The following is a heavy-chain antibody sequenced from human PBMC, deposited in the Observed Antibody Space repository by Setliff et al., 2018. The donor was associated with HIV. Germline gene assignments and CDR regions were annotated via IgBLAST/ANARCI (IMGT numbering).Heavy chain of an antibody. V-gene: IGHV3-43*01. D-gene: IGHD1-20*01. CDR3: ARDPGITAKPFYFDC. CDR2: ITWDGDST. J-gene: IGHJ4*02. CDR1: GFTFDDYT. Sequence: PGGSLRLSCAASGFTFDDYTMHWVRQPPGKGLEWVSVITWDGDSTYYADSVKGRFTISRDNSKNSLYLEMNSLRAEDTAVYYCARDPGITAKPFYFDCWGQGTLVTVSS.